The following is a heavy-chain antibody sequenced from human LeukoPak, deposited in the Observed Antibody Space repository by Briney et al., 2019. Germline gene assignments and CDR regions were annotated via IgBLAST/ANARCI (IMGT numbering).Heavy chain of an antibody. CDR3: ARDPIYSGSYYYFDY. CDR1: GFTFSSYG. V-gene: IGHV3-33*01. J-gene: IGHJ4*02. Sequence: GRSLRLSCAASGFTFSSYGMHWVRQAPGKRMEWVAVIWYDGSNKYYADSVKGRFTISRDNSKNTLYLQMNSLRAEDTAVYYCARDPIYSGSYYYFDYLGQGTLVTVSS. D-gene: IGHD1-26*01. CDR2: IWYDGSNK.